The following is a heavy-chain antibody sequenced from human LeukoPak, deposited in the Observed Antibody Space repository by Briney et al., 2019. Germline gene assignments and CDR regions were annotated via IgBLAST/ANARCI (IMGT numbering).Heavy chain of an antibody. D-gene: IGHD2-2*01. V-gene: IGHV3-23*01. J-gene: IGHJ5*02. CDR1: GFTFSSYA. CDR2: ISGSGGST. Sequence: GGSLRLSCAASGFTFSSYAMSWVRQAPGKGLEWVSAISGSGGSTYYADSVKGRFTISRDNSKNTLYLQMNSLRAEDTAGNYWAEFFGILVGPASPGRFDPWGQGTLVNVSP. CDR3: AEFFGILVGPASPGRFDP.